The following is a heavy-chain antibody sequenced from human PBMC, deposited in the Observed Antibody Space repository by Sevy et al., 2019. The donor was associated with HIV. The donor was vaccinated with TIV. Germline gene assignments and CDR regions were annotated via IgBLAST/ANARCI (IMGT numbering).Heavy chain of an antibody. Sequence: GESLKISCKGSGYTSSNDWIGWVRQMPGKGLEWMGVIYPGDSDTRYSPSFQGQVDISADKSSSTAYLQWSSLKTSDTAIYYCARYPIVVVPAAQYYFDYWGQGTLVTVSS. D-gene: IGHD2-2*01. J-gene: IGHJ4*02. CDR2: IYPGDSDT. CDR1: GYTSSNDW. CDR3: ARYPIVVVPAAQYYFDY. V-gene: IGHV5-51*01.